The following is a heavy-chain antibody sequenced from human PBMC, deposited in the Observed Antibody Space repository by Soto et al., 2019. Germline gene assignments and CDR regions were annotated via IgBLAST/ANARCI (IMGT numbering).Heavy chain of an antibody. CDR1: RGSISSGDYY. CDR2: IYYSGST. Sequence: PSETLSLTCTVSRGSISSGDYYWSWIRQHPGKGLEWIGYIYYSGSTYYNPSLKSRVTISVDTSKNQFSLKLSFVTAADTAVFYCARWWSGSRQGFDPWGQGTLVTVSS. CDR3: ARWWSGSRQGFDP. V-gene: IGHV4-31*03. D-gene: IGHD3-3*01. J-gene: IGHJ5*02.